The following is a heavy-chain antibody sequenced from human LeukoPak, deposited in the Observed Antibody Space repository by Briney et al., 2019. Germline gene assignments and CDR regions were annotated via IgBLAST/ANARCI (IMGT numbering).Heavy chain of an antibody. CDR2: IYYSGST. Sequence: SETLSLTCTVSGGSISSSSYYWGWVRQPPGKGLEWIGSIYYSGSTYYNPSLKGRVTISVDMSRNQFSLKLSSVTAADTAVYYCARENGNYLFIDYWGQGKLVTVSS. D-gene: IGHD1-7*01. V-gene: IGHV4-39*07. CDR3: ARENGNYLFIDY. CDR1: GGSISSSSYY. J-gene: IGHJ4*02.